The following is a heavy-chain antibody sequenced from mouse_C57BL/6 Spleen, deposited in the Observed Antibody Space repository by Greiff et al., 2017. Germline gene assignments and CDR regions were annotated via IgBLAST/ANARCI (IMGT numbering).Heavy chain of an antibody. V-gene: IGHV5-9*01. CDR3: ARQYYSKPFDY. CDR2: ISGGGGNT. Sequence: EVHLVESGGGLVKPGGSLKLSCAASGFTFSSYTMSWVRQTPEKRLEWVATISGGGGNTYYPDSVKGRFTISRDNAKNTLYLQMSSLRSEDTALYYCARQYYSKPFDYWGQGTTLTVSS. J-gene: IGHJ2*01. D-gene: IGHD2-5*01. CDR1: GFTFSSYT.